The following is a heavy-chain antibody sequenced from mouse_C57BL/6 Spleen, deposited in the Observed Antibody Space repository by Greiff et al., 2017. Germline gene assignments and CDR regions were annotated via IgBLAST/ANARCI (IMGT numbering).Heavy chain of an antibody. CDR2: ISNLAYSI. D-gene: IGHD3-2*02. J-gene: IGHJ4*01. CDR3: ARHGTAQATYYAMDY. Sequence: EVKLVESGGGLVQPGGSLKLSCAASGFTFSDYGMAWVRQAPRKGPEWVAFISNLAYSIYYADTVTGRFTISRENAKNTLYREMSSLRSEDTAMYYCARHGTAQATYYAMDYWGQGTSVTVSS. CDR1: GFTFSDYG. V-gene: IGHV5-15*01.